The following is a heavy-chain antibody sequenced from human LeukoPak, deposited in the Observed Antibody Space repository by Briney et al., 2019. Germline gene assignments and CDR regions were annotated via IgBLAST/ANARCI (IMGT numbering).Heavy chain of an antibody. D-gene: IGHD3-10*01. Sequence: GGSLRLSCAASGFTVSSNYMSWVRQAPGKGLEWVSVIYSGGSTYYADSVKGRFTISRDNSKNTPYLQMNSLRAEDTAVYYCAREDSYYYGSGSYPFDYWGQGTLVTVSS. CDR2: IYSGGST. J-gene: IGHJ4*02. V-gene: IGHV3-66*01. CDR1: GFTVSSNY. CDR3: AREDSYYYGSGSYPFDY.